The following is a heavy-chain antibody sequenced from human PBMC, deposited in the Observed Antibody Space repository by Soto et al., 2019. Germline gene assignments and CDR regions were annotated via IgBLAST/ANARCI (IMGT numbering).Heavy chain of an antibody. CDR3: AKSGRAGVTMVSPSCY. J-gene: IGHJ4*02. CDR2: ISGSGGST. D-gene: IGHD3-10*01. Sequence: EVQLLESGGGLVQPGGSLRLSCAASGFTFSSYAMSWVRQAPGKGLEWVSAISGSGGSTYYADSVKGRFTISRDNSKNTLYLQMNSLRAEDTAVYYCAKSGRAGVTMVSPSCYWGQGTLVTVSS. CDR1: GFTFSSYA. V-gene: IGHV3-23*01.